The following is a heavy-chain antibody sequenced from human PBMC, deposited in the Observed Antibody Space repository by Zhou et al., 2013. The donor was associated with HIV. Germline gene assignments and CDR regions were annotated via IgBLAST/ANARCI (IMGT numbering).Heavy chain of an antibody. Sequence: QVHLVQSGAEVRKPGSSVKVSCKTSGVTSTSHTVSWVRQVPGHGLEWMGGTVLRLGEVSYAQVFQDRVTITTDESTSTAYMELSSLRSEDTAMYYCARDRNIYYYDSSVYYYYMDVWGKGTTVTVSS. V-gene: IGHV1-69*16. D-gene: IGHD3-22*01. CDR1: GVTSTSHT. CDR2: TVLRLGEV. J-gene: IGHJ6*03. CDR3: ARDRNIYYYDSSVYYYYMDV.